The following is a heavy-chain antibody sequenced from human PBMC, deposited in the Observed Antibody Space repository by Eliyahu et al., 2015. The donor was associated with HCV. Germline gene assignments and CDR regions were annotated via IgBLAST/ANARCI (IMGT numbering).Heavy chain of an antibody. CDR2: ISSSSSYI. D-gene: IGHD1-26*01. CDR1: GFTFSSYS. Sequence: EVQLVESGGGLVKPGGSLRLSCAASGFTFSSYSMNWVRQAPGKGLEWVSSISSSSSYIYYADSVKGRFTISRDNAKNSLYLQMNSLRAEDTAVYYCARDEPELGPDAFDIWGQGTMVTVSS. V-gene: IGHV3-21*01. CDR3: ARDEPELGPDAFDI. J-gene: IGHJ3*02.